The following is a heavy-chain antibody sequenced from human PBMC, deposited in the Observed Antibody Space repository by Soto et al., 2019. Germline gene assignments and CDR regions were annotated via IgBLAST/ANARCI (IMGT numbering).Heavy chain of an antibody. V-gene: IGHV4-59*01. CDR1: GGSISSYY. CDR3: ARWQLGPKTYCYCGMDV. D-gene: IGHD6-6*01. Sequence: PSETLSLTCTVSGGSISSYYWSWIRQPPGKGLEWIGYIYYSGSTNYNPSLKSRVTISVDTSKNQFSLKLSSVTAADTAVYYCARWQLGPKTYCYCGMDVWGQGTTVTVSS. J-gene: IGHJ6*02. CDR2: IYYSGST.